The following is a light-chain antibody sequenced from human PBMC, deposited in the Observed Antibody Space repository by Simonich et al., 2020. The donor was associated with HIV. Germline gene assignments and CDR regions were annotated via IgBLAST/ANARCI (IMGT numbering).Light chain of an antibody. CDR1: QSISSW. V-gene: IGKV1-5*03. CDR2: TAA. Sequence: DIQMTQSPSTLSASVGDGITITCRASQSISSWLAGYQHKPGKAPKLLIYTAASLESGVPSRFSGSGSGTEFTLTISSLQPDDFATYYCQQYNSYSTWTFGQGTKVEIK. J-gene: IGKJ1*01. CDR3: QQYNSYSTWT.